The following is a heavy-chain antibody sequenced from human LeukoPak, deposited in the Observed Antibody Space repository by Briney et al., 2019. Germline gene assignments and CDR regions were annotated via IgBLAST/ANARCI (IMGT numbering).Heavy chain of an antibody. CDR3: AKDLAGYGGNYFDY. Sequence: PGGSLRLPCAASGFTFDDYAMHWVRQAPGKGLEWVSGISWNSGSIGYADSVRGQFTISRDNAKNSRYLQMNSLRAEDTALYYCAKDLAGYGGNYFDYWGQGTLVTVSS. CDR1: GFTFDDYA. CDR2: ISWNSGSI. V-gene: IGHV3-9*01. D-gene: IGHD4-23*01. J-gene: IGHJ4*02.